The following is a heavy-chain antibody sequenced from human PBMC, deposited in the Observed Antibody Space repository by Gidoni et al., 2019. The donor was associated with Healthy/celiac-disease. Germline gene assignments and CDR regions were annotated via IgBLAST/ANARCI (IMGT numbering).Heavy chain of an antibody. CDR3: AGDPAPPPTYGEDDY. V-gene: IGHV1-69*01. D-gene: IGHD4-17*01. CDR1: GGTFSSYA. Sequence: QVQLVQSGAEVKKPGSSVKVSCKASGGTFSSYAISWVRQAPGQGLEWMGGIIPIFCTANYAQGFQGRVTITADESTSTAYMELSSLRSEDTAVDYCAGDPAPPPTYGEDDYWGQGTLVTVSS. CDR2: IIPIFCTA. J-gene: IGHJ4*02.